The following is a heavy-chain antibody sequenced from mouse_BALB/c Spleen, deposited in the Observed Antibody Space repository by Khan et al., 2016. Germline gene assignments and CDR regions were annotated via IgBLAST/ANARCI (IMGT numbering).Heavy chain of an antibody. D-gene: IGHD2-2*01. Sequence: QVQLQQSGAELAKPGASVKMSCKASGYTFTSYWMHWVKQRPGQGLEWIGYINPSTGYIEYNQKFKDKATLTADKSSSTAYMQLSSLTSEDSAVYDGERVGSPFYFASGAKAPLSQSPQ. CDR1: GYTFTSYW. V-gene: IGHV1-7*01. CDR2: INPSTGYI. J-gene: IGHJ2*02. CDR3: ERVGSPFYFAS.